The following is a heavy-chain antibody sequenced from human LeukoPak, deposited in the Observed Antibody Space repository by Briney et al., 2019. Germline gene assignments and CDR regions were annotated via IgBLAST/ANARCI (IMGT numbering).Heavy chain of an antibody. J-gene: IGHJ6*02. D-gene: IGHD3-9*01. CDR3: ARSIGLTGGGVDV. CDR2: ITNGGSTI. V-gene: IGHV3-11*01. CDR1: GFTFSDYN. Sequence: PGGPLRLSCAASGFTFSDYNMNWVRQAPGKGLEWVSYITNGGSTIHHADSVKGRVTISRDNAKKTLYLQMNSLRAEDTAVYYCARSIGLTGGGVDVWGQGTTVTVSS.